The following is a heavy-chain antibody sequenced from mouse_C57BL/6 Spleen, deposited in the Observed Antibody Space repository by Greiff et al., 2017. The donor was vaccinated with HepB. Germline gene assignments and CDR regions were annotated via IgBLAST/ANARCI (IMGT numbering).Heavy chain of an antibody. Sequence: EVHLVESGGGLVQPGGSLKLSCAASGFTFSDYYMYWVRQTPEKRLEWVAYISNGGGSTYYPDTVKGRFTISRDNAKNTLYLQMSRLKSEDTAMYYCARRGGLRQDLDYWGQGTSVTVSS. J-gene: IGHJ4*01. CDR1: GFTFSDYY. CDR3: ARRGGLRQDLDY. CDR2: ISNGGGST. V-gene: IGHV5-12*01. D-gene: IGHD2-4*01.